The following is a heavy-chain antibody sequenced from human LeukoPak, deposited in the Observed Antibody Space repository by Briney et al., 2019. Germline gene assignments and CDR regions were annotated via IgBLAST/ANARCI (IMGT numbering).Heavy chain of an antibody. CDR2: IHHASSPI. J-gene: IGHJ3*02. CDR3: VRDTLGRAFDI. CDR1: GFTFATYD. V-gene: IGHV3-48*02. D-gene: IGHD3-3*02. Sequence: GGSLRLSCAASGFTFATYDMNWVRQAPGKGLEWLSFIHHASSPIYYADSVKGRFTVSRDNAENSLYLQMNSLREEDTAVYSCVRDTLGRAFDIWGQGTMVTVSS.